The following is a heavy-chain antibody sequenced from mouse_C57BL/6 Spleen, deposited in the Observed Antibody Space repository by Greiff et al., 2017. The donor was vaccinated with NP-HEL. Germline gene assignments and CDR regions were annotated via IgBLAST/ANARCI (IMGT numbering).Heavy chain of an antibody. Sequence: QVQLQQPGAELVKPGASVKLSCKASGYTFTSYWMHWVKQRPGRGLEWIGRIDPNSGGTKYNEKFKSKATLTVDKPSSTAYMQLSSLTSEDSAVYYCARGRTTVVAMDYAMDYWGQGTSVTVSS. V-gene: IGHV1-72*01. CDR3: ARGRTTVVAMDYAMDY. CDR2: IDPNSGGT. J-gene: IGHJ4*01. CDR1: GYTFTSYW. D-gene: IGHD1-1*01.